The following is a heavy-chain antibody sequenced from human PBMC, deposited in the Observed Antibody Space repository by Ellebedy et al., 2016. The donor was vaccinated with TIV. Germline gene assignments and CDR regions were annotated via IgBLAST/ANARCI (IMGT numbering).Heavy chain of an antibody. Sequence: AASVKVSCKASGYTFTSYDINWVRHATGQGLEWMEWLNPNSGNTGYAQKFQGRVTMTRNTSIRTAYMELSSLRSEDTAVYYCASPIAVAGDGMDVWGQGTTVTVSS. CDR1: GYTFTSYD. CDR3: ASPIAVAGDGMDV. CDR2: LNPNSGNT. D-gene: IGHD6-19*01. V-gene: IGHV1-8*01. J-gene: IGHJ6*02.